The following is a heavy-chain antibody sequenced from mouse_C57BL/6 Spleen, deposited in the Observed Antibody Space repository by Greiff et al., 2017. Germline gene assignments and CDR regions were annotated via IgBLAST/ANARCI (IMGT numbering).Heavy chain of an antibody. J-gene: IGHJ2*01. D-gene: IGHD2-4*01. CDR3: ARGGDYAY. V-gene: IGHV5-4*03. Sequence: EVKLVESGGGLVKPGGSLKLSCAASGFTFSSYAMSWVRQTPEKRLEWVATISDGGSYTYYPDNVKGRFTISRDNAKNNLYLQMSHLKSEATAMYYCARGGDYAYWGQGTTLTVSS. CDR2: ISDGGSYT. CDR1: GFTFSSYA.